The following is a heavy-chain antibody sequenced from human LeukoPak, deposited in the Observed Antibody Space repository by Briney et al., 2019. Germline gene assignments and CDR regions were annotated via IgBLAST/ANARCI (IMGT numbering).Heavy chain of an antibody. Sequence: SGGSLRLSCAASGFTFSSYAMSWVRQAPGKGLEWVSAISGSGGSTYYADSVKGRFTISRDNSKNTLYLQMNSLRAEDTAVYYCAKLPWELLGRYFDLWGRGTLVTVSS. D-gene: IGHD1-26*01. CDR2: ISGSGGST. CDR3: AKLPWELLGRYFDL. V-gene: IGHV3-23*01. CDR1: GFTFSSYA. J-gene: IGHJ2*01.